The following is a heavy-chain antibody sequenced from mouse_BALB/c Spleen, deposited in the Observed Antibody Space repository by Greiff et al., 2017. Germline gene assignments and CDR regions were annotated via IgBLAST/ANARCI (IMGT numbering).Heavy chain of an antibody. J-gene: IGHJ2*01. CDR3: ARKREYGYFGY. V-gene: IGHV1-12*01. D-gene: IGHD1-1*02. Sequence: QVQLQQPGAELVKPGASVKMSCKASGYTFTSYNMHWVKQTPGQGLEWIGAIYPGNGDTSYNQKFKGKATLTADKSSSTAYMQLSSLTSEDSAVYYCARKREYGYFGYWGQGTTLTVSS. CDR1: GYTFTSYN. CDR2: IYPGNGDT.